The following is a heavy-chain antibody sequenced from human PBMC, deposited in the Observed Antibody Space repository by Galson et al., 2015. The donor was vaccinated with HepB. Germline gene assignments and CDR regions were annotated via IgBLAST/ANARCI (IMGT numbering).Heavy chain of an antibody. V-gene: IGHV3-30*03. Sequence: SLRLSCAASGFTFSRHALHWVRPTPGKGREWLAIISSDVTSAQYAGSVKGRFTISRDSSKNTLYLQMNTVGPEDTAIYHCALGTYSNGGFSFLIDYWGQGTLVTVSS. J-gene: IGHJ4*02. CDR2: ISSDVTSA. CDR3: ALGTYSNGGFSFLIDY. CDR1: GFTFSRHA. D-gene: IGHD2-15*01.